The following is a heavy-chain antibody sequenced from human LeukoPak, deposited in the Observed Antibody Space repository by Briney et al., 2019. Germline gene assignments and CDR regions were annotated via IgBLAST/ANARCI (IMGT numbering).Heavy chain of an antibody. Sequence: GGSLILSCVASGFTFGSYSMNWVRQAPGKGLEWVSTVSGSAASTYYEDSVKGRFTVSRDNSKNTLYLQMNSLRAEDTAVYYCAKSPPVTAKGWYFDYWGQGTLVTVSS. CDR2: VSGSAAST. CDR1: GFTFGSYS. J-gene: IGHJ4*02. CDR3: AKSPPVTAKGWYFDY. V-gene: IGHV3-23*01. D-gene: IGHD2-21*02.